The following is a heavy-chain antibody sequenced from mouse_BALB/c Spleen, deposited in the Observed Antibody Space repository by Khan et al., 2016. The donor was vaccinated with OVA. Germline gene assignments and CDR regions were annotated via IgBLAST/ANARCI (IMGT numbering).Heavy chain of an antibody. CDR2: IAHANGNT. CDR1: GFNIKDTY. V-gene: IGHV14-3*02. D-gene: IGHD2-3*01. CDR3: ARPSYDPRDFEV. Sequence: VQLQQSGAELVKPGASVKLSCTASGFNIKDTYLHWVKQRPEQGLEWIGRIAHANGNTQYDQKFQGKAAITSDTSSNKSYLQLNSLKSEDTAVYFCARPSYDPRDFEVWGAGTTVTVSS. J-gene: IGHJ1*01.